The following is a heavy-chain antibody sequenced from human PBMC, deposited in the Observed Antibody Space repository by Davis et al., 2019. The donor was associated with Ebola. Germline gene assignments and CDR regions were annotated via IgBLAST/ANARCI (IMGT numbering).Heavy chain of an antibody. CDR3: VKSITGSKGVGYYYGMDV. V-gene: IGHV3-7*01. Sequence: GGSLRLSCAASGFTFSSYWMSWVRQAPGKGLEWVANIKQDGSEKYYVDSVKGRFTIARDNAKSSLHLQMDSLRAEDTAVYYCVKSITGSKGVGYYYGMDVWGKGTTVTVSS. CDR1: GFTFSSYW. D-gene: IGHD1-14*01. CDR2: IKQDGSEK. J-gene: IGHJ6*04.